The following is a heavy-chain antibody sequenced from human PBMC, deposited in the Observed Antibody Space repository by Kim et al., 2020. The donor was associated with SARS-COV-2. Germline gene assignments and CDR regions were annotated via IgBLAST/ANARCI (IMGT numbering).Heavy chain of an antibody. J-gene: IGHJ4*02. Sequence: ADAEKGLFTSSRENSKNALSLQMNSLRAEDTAVYYCAKGTTSTTYSATDYWGQGTLVTVSS. D-gene: IGHD2-2*01. V-gene: IGHV3-23*01. CDR3: AKGTTSTTYSATDY.